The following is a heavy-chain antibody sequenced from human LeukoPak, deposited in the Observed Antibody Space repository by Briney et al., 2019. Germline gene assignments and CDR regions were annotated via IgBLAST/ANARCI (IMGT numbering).Heavy chain of an antibody. V-gene: IGHV1-2*02. CDR1: GYTFSGYY. J-gene: IGHJ4*02. D-gene: IGHD2-21*01. Sequence: ASVKVSCKASGYTFSGYYMHWVRQAPGQGLEWMGWINPNSGGTKSAQKFQGRVTMTGDTSISTAYMELSRLRSDDTAVYYCARGTHWIAYCGGDCYLPDYWGQGTLVTVSS. CDR2: INPNSGGT. CDR3: ARGTHWIAYCGGDCYLPDY.